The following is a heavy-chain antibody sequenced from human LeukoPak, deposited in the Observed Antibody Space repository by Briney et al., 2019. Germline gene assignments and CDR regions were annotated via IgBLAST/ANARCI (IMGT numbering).Heavy chain of an antibody. V-gene: IGHV3-23*01. Sequence: PGGSLRLSCAASGFTFSSYAISWVRQAPGKGLEWVSAISGSAINTYYADSVKGRFTISRDNSKDTLYLQMNSLRAEDTAVYYCAKPRAARGFRRFWDPPDYWGQGTLVTVSS. J-gene: IGHJ4*02. CDR3: AKPRAARGFRRFWDPPDY. D-gene: IGHD3-10*01. CDR1: GFTFSSYA. CDR2: ISGSAINT.